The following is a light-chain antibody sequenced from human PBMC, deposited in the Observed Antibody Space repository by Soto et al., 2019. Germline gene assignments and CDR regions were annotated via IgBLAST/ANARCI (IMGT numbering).Light chain of an antibody. J-gene: IGKJ1*01. CDR1: QSVSSN. CDR2: DAS. V-gene: IGKV3-20*01. CDR3: QQYGSSPWT. Sequence: EIVMTQSPVTLSVSPGGRTTLSCRASQSVSSNLAWYQQRPGQAPRLLIYDASTRATGIPSRFSGSGSGTDFTLTISRLEPEDFAVYYCQQYGSSPWTFGQGTKVDIK.